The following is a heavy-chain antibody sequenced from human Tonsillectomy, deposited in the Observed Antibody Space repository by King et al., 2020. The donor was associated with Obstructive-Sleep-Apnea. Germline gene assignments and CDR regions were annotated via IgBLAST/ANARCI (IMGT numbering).Heavy chain of an antibody. CDR3: ARYASHLDTFDI. CDR2: MFSNDAK. V-gene: IGHV2-26*01. CDR1: GFSLSNPGVG. Sequence: TLKESGPVLVQPTETLTLTCTVSGFSLSNPGVGVRWIRQPPGKALEWLAQMFSNDAKSYRTSLKSRLTVSKDTSKSQVVLTMTNMDPLDTGTYYCARYASHLDTFDIWGQGAMVTVSS. J-gene: IGHJ3*02.